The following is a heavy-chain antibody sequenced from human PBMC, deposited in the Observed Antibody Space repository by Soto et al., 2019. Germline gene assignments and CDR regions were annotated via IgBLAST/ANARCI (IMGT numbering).Heavy chain of an antibody. Sequence: PGGSLRLSCAASGFTVSSHAMSWVRRAPGKGLEWVSSISGSGDGTYYGDSVKGRFTISRDSSSSTLYLQMNNLRGEDTAVYFCTKSRRGILMVYGFGGMDVWGQGTTVTVS. V-gene: IGHV3-23*01. CDR3: TKSRRGILMVYGFGGMDV. CDR2: ISGSGDGT. D-gene: IGHD2-8*01. J-gene: IGHJ6*02. CDR1: GFTVSSHA.